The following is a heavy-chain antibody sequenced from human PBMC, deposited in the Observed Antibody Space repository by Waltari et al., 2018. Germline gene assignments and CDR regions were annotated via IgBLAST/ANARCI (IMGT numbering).Heavy chain of an antibody. CDR2: IYQSGST. J-gene: IGHJ2*01. V-gene: IGHV4-4*02. CDR1: GGAISSSNW. D-gene: IGHD6-19*01. Sequence: QVQLQESGPGLVKPSGTLSLTCAVSGGAISSSNWWSWVRQTPGKGLEWIGEIYQSGSTNYNPALKSRVTIAVVKSKNQFSLKLSSGTAADTAVYYCARPYSSVWHYWYFDLWGRGTLVTVSS. CDR3: ARPYSSVWHYWYFDL.